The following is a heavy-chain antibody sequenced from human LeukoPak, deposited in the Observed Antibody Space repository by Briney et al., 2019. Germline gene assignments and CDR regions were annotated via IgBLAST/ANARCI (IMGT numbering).Heavy chain of an antibody. D-gene: IGHD5-12*01. Sequence: SVKLSCKASGGTCNNYAISWVRQAPGQGLEWMGGIIPISGTANYAQKFQGRVTITTDGSTSTAYMELSSLRSEDTALYYCARASSAYSGSSSFNYWGQGTLVTVSS. V-gene: IGHV1-69*05. J-gene: IGHJ4*02. CDR3: ARASSAYSGSSSFNY. CDR2: IIPISGTA. CDR1: GGTCNNYA.